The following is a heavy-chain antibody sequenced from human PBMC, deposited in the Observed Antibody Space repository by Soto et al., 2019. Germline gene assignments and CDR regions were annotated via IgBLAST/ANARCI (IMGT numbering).Heavy chain of an antibody. V-gene: IGHV1-2*02. CDR3: AIEPAPAKPEGVDF. CDR1: GYTFSDYY. Sequence: ASVKVSCKASGYTFSDYYIHWVRQAPGQGLEWMGWINPNSGGTKYAPKFQGGVTMTRDTSITTAYMELSRLRSGDTAVYYCAIEPAPAKPEGVDFSGQGPLVTVSS. J-gene: IGHJ4*02. CDR2: INPNSGGT.